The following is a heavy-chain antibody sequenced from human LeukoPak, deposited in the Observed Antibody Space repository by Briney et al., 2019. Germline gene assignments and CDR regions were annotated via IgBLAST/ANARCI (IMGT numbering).Heavy chain of an antibody. Sequence: GGSLRPSCAASGFTFSSYEMNWVRQAPGKGLEWVSYISSSGNTIYYADSVKGRFTVSRDNAKNSLYLQMNSLRAEDTAVYYCARDRYSSSWYNWFDPWGQGTLVTVSS. D-gene: IGHD6-13*01. V-gene: IGHV3-48*03. CDR3: ARDRYSSSWYNWFDP. CDR1: GFTFSSYE. J-gene: IGHJ5*02. CDR2: ISSSGNTI.